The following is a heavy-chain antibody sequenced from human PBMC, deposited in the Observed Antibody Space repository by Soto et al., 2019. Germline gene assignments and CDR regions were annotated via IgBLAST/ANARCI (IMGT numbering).Heavy chain of an antibody. CDR2: ISAYNGNT. J-gene: IGHJ3*02. CDR3: ARVVGQWLGDAFDI. CDR1: GYTFTSYG. V-gene: IGHV1-18*01. Sequence: ASVKGSCKASGYTFTSYGISWVRQAPGQGLEWMGWISAYNGNTNYAQKLQGRVTMATDTSTSTAYMELRSLRSDDTAVYYCARVVGQWLGDAFDIWGQGTMVTVSS. D-gene: IGHD6-19*01.